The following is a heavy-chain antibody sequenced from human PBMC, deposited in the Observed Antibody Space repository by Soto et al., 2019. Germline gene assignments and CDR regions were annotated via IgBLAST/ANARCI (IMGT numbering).Heavy chain of an antibody. D-gene: IGHD3-10*01. CDR3: ARHLDPRGLWGSVPNWFDP. V-gene: IGHV4-39*01. J-gene: IGHJ5*02. CDR1: GGSISSSSYY. CDR2: IYYSGST. Sequence: QLQLQESGPGLVKPSETLSLTCTVSGGSISSSSYYWGWIRQPPGKGLEWIGSIYYSGSTYYNPSLKSRVTISVDTSKNQFSLKLSSVTAADTAVYYCARHLDPRGLWGSVPNWFDPWGQGTLVTVSS.